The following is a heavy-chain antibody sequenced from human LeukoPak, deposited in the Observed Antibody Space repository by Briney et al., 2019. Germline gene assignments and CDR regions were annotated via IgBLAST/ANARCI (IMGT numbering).Heavy chain of an antibody. V-gene: IGHV3-74*01. CDR3: ASDRVLGSGSLDN. Sequence: GGSLRLSCTASGFRFSDFWMHWVRQAPGKGLVWVSRIRGDGYDTNYADSVKGRFTISRDNAQNTLYLQMNNLRAEDTAVYYCASDRVLGSGSLDNWGQGTLVTVSS. D-gene: IGHD3-10*01. CDR1: GFRFSDFW. J-gene: IGHJ4*02. CDR2: IRGDGYDT.